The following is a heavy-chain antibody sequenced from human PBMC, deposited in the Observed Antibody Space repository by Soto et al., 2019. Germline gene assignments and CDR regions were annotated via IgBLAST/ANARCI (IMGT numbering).Heavy chain of an antibody. CDR3: ATDSSPFDY. Sequence: EVQLMESGGGLVQPGGSLRLSCAASEFSFSSYALNWVRQAPGKGLEWVSAISATGTTTYYADSVKGRVTISRDNSKRTLFLQMDSLSPEDTAVYYGATDSSPFDYWGQGTLVTVSS. J-gene: IGHJ4*02. CDR2: ISATGTTT. CDR1: EFSFSSYA. V-gene: IGHV3-23*01. D-gene: IGHD6-13*01.